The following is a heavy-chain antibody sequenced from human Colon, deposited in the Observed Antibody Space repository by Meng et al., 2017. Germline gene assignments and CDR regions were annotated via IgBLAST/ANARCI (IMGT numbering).Heavy chain of an antibody. CDR1: GYTFTGYY. Sequence: QVQLVKSGAEVKKPGASVKVSCKASGYTFTGYYMHWVRQAPGQGLEWMGRINPNSGVTNHAQKFQGRVTMTRDTSISTAYMELSRVRFDDTAVYYCAREREGEHDYGDRFFDYWGQGTLVTVSS. V-gene: IGHV1-2*06. J-gene: IGHJ4*02. D-gene: IGHD4-17*01. CDR3: AREREGEHDYGDRFFDY. CDR2: INPNSGVT.